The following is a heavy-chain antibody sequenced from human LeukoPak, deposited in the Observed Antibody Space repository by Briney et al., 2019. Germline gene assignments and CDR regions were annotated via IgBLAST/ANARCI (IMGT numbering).Heavy chain of an antibody. J-gene: IGHJ6*03. D-gene: IGHD2-2*01. Sequence: SETLSLTCAVYGGSFSGYYWNWIRQPPGKGLEWIGEINHSGSTNYNPSLKSRVTISVDTSKNQFSLNLSSVTAADTAVYYCARHAHYSYYMDVWGKGTTVTVSS. CDR3: ARHAHYSYYMDV. CDR1: GGSFSGYY. CDR2: INHSGST. V-gene: IGHV4-34*01.